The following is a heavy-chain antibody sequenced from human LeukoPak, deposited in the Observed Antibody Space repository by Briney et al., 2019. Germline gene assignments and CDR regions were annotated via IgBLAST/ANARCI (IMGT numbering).Heavy chain of an antibody. CDR1: GFTFSSYP. CDR3: AKKRDWIYYRGMDV. J-gene: IGHJ6*02. V-gene: IGHV3-23*01. CDR2: MSAAGDST. D-gene: IGHD3/OR15-3a*01. Sequence: GGSLRLSCAASGFTFSSYPMSWVRQAPGKGLEWVSAMSAAGDSTYYTDSVKGRFTISRDNSKNTLYLQMTSLRAEDTAIYYCAKKRDWIYYRGMDVWGQGTTVTVSS.